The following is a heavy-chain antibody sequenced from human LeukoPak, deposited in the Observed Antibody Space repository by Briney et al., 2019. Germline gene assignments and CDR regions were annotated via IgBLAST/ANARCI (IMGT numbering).Heavy chain of an antibody. D-gene: IGHD5-12*01. V-gene: IGHV4-30-2*01. J-gene: IGHJ4*02. CDR3: ARSVDGVLNDY. CDR2: IYHSGST. Sequence: SQTLSLTCAVSGGSISGGGYSWSWIRQPPGKGLEWIGYIYHSGSTYYNPSLKSRVTISVDRSKNQFSLKLSSVTAADTAVYYCARSVDGVLNDYWGQGTLVTVSS. CDR1: GGSISGGGYS.